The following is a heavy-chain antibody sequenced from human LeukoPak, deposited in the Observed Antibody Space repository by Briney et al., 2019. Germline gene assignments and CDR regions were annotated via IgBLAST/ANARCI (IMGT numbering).Heavy chain of an antibody. CDR2: ISGSGGST. CDR1: GFTFSSYG. CDR3: ARRPLAASYFDY. Sequence: GGSLRLSCAASGFTFSSYGMSWVRQAPGKGLEWVSAISGSGGSTYYADSVKGRFTISRDNSKNTLYLQMNSLRVEDTAVYYCARRPLAASYFDYWDQGTLVTVSS. V-gene: IGHV3-23*01. D-gene: IGHD2-15*01. J-gene: IGHJ4*02.